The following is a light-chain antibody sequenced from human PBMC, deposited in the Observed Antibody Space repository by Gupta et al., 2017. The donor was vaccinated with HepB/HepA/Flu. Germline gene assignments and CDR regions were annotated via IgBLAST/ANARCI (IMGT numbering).Light chain of an antibody. CDR2: GKN. Sequence: SSELTQDPAVSVALGQTVRITCQGDSLRSYYASWYQQKPVQAPVLVIYGKNNRPSGIPDRFSGSSSGNTASLTITGAQAEDEADYYCNSRDSSGNLLFGGGTKLTVL. CDR3: NSRDSSGNLL. CDR1: SLRSYY. V-gene: IGLV3-19*01. J-gene: IGLJ2*01.